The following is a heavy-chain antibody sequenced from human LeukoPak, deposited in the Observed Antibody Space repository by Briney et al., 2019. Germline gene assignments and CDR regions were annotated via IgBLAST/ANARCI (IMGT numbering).Heavy chain of an antibody. CDR2: INPNSGGT. CDR1: GYTFSGYY. J-gene: IGHJ4*02. V-gene: IGHV1-2*02. Sequence: GASVKVSCKASGYTFSGYYIHWVRQAPGQGLEWLGWINPNSGGTNYAQKFQGRVTMTRDTSIGTAYMELSRLRSDDTAVYYCASGGAAYCSSASCYHMEYFDYWGQGTLVTVSS. CDR3: ASGGAAYCSSASCYHMEYFDY. D-gene: IGHD2-2*01.